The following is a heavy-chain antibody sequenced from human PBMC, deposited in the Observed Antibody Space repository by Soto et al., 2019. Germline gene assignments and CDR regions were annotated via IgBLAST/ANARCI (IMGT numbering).Heavy chain of an antibody. D-gene: IGHD5-18*01. CDR1: GGSFSGYY. CDR2: INHSGST. CDR3: ARGDPASGDTAMRW. Sequence: PSETLSLTCAVYGGSFSGYYWSWIRQPPGKGLEWIGEINHSGSTNYNPSLKSRVTISVDTSKNQFSLKLSSVTAADTAVYYCARGDPASGDTAMRWWGQGTLVTVSS. J-gene: IGHJ4*02. V-gene: IGHV4-34*01.